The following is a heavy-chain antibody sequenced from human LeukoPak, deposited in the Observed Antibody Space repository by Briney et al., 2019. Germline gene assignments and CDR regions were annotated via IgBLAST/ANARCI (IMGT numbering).Heavy chain of an antibody. CDR3: ARTGRLQYGDYVAFDY. J-gene: IGHJ4*02. CDR1: GFPFTDFY. D-gene: IGHD4-17*01. V-gene: IGHV3-11*01. CDR2: ISISGTTI. Sequence: GGSLRLSCAASGFPFTDFYMSWIRQAPGKGLEWVSYISISGTTIYYADSVKGRFTFSRDNAKNSLYLQMNSLRAEDTAVYYCARTGRLQYGDYVAFDYWGQGTLVTVSS.